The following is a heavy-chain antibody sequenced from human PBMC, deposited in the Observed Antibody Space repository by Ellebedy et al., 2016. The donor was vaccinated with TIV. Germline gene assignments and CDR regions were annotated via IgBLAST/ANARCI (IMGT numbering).Heavy chain of an antibody. Sequence: GESLKISXVASGFTFSSYWMSWVRQAPGKGLEWVANIKQDGSEKYYVDSVKGRFTISRDNAKNSLYLQMNSLRAEDTAVYYCAREDTVVAASWVDYWGQGTLVTVSS. J-gene: IGHJ4*02. D-gene: IGHD2-15*01. CDR1: GFTFSSYW. CDR2: IKQDGSEK. V-gene: IGHV3-7*03. CDR3: AREDTVVAASWVDY.